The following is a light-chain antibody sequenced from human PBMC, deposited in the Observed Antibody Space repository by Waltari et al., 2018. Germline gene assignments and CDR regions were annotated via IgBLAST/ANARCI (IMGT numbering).Light chain of an antibody. J-gene: IGKJ4*01. CDR2: DTS. Sequence: EIVLTQSPATLSLSPGERATLSCRASHSIANYLAWYQQRPGQAPMLLIYDTSNRATGSPARFSGSGYETDFTLTISSLEPEDFGVYYCQQRSNWPLTFGGGTKVEIK. V-gene: IGKV3-11*01. CDR3: QQRSNWPLT. CDR1: HSIANY.